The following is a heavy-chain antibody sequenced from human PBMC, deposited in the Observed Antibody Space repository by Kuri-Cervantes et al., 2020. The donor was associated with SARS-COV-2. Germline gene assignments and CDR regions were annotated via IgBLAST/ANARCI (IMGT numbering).Heavy chain of an antibody. CDR3: ASEVIPNPSEKYAYYGLDV. Sequence: GGSLRLSCVASGFTFSNYVIHWVRQAPDKGLEWVAVIWYGGENEYYAGSVKGRFTISRDNSKNTVSLHMNSLRAEDTAVYYCASEVIPNPSEKYAYYGLDVWGQGTTVTVSS. D-gene: IGHD1-26*01. V-gene: IGHV3-33*08. CDR1: GFTFSNYV. CDR2: IWYGGENE. J-gene: IGHJ6*02.